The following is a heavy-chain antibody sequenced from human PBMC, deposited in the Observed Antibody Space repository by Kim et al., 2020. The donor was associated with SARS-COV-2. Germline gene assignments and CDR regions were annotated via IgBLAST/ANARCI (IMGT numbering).Heavy chain of an antibody. D-gene: IGHD6-13*01. V-gene: IGHV7-4-1*02. Sequence: ASVKVSCKASGYTFTSYAMNWVRQAPGQGLEWMGWINTNTGNPTYAQGFTGRFVFSLDTSVSTAYLQISSLKAEDTAVYYCARGHWEQQLVNYYYGMDVWGQGTTVTVSS. J-gene: IGHJ6*02. CDR3: ARGHWEQQLVNYYYGMDV. CDR2: INTNTGNP. CDR1: GYTFTSYA.